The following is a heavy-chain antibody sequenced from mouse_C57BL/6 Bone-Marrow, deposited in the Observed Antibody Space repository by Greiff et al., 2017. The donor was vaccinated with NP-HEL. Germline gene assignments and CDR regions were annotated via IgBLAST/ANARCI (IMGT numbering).Heavy chain of an antibody. CDR2: IHPNSGST. Sequence: QVHVKQPGAELVKPGASVKLSCKASGYTFTSYWMHWVKQRPGQGLEWIGMIHPNSGSTNYNEKFKSKATLTVDKSSSTAYMQLSSLTSEDSAVYYCASTVLDYWGQGTLVTVSA. V-gene: IGHV1-64*01. CDR1: GYTFTSYW. CDR3: ASTVLDY. J-gene: IGHJ3*01. D-gene: IGHD1-1*01.